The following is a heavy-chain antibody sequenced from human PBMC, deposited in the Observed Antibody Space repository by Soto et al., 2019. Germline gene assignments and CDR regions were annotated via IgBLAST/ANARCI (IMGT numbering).Heavy chain of an antibody. J-gene: IGHJ5*02. CDR2: FYDSGST. V-gene: IGHV4-59*01. D-gene: IGHD2-15*01. Sequence: SETLSLTCTVSGDFIGSFYWTWNRQSPGKGLEWIGYFYDSGSTHYNPSLKSRVTMSEDTSKNQFSLKLSSVTAADTAVYYCPSPFPAGCSGAACYQDPWGEETLVT. CDR1: GDFIGSFY. CDR3: PSPFPAGCSGAACYQDP.